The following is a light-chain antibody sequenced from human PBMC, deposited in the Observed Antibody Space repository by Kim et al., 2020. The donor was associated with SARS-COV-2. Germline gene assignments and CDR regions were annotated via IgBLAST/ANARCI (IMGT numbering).Light chain of an antibody. J-gene: IGKJ1*01. Sequence: SSSVGDTLPISCPASQSISTWLAWYQQNPGTAPQLLIYRASSLESGLPSRFSGSGSGTEFTLTISSLQPDDFATFYCQQYNTDWTFGQGTKVDIK. CDR1: QSISTW. CDR2: RAS. V-gene: IGKV1-5*03. CDR3: QQYNTDWT.